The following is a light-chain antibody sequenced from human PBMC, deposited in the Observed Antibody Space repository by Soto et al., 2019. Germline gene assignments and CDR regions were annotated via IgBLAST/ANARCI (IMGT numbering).Light chain of an antibody. Sequence: QSVLPQPASVSGSPGQSIAISCTGTSSDVGGYNYVSWYQQHPGKAPKLMIYDVSVRPSGVSDRFSGSKSDNTASLTITGLQAEDEAHYYCSSYTASSTVVFGGGTKLTVL. J-gene: IGLJ2*01. CDR2: DVS. CDR1: SSDVGGYNY. V-gene: IGLV2-14*01. CDR3: SSYTASSTVV.